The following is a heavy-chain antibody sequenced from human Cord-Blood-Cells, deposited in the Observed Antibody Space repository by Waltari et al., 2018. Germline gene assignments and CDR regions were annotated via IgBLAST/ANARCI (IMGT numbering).Heavy chain of an antibody. CDR1: GGTFSSYA. CDR3: AGGNIVATIGVWVY. D-gene: IGHD5-12*01. CDR2: SIPIFGAA. Sequence: QVQLVQSGAEVKKPGSSVKVSCKASGGTFSSYAISWVRQAPGQGLEWMGGSIPIFGAADYAQKFQGRGTITADESTSTSYMELSSLRSGDTGVYYCAGGNIVATIGVWVYWGQGTMVTVSS. J-gene: IGHJ4*02. V-gene: IGHV1-69*01.